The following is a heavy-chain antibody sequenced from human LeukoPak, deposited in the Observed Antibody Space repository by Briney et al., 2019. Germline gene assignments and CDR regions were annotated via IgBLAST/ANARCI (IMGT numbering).Heavy chain of an antibody. CDR1: KFTFSHYG. Sequence: GGSLRLSCTASKFTFSHYGMHWVRQAPGKGLEWVAVISYDGSNKYYADSVKGRFTISRDNSKNTLYLQMNSLRAEDTAVYYCANGGSSDYFDYWGQGTLVTVSS. CDR2: ISYDGSNK. J-gene: IGHJ4*02. V-gene: IGHV3-30*18. D-gene: IGHD3-16*01. CDR3: ANGGSSDYFDY.